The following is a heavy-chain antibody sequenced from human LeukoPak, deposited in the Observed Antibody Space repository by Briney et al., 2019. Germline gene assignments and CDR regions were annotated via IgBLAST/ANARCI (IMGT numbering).Heavy chain of an antibody. Sequence: GGSLRLSCAASGFTVTSSYMSWVRQAPGKGLEWVAVLYSGGQTYYAGSVRGRFTISRDTSKNTLYLQMNSLRAEDTAEYYCARARCDTCGYGSWGQGTLVTVSS. CDR3: ARARCDTCGYGS. CDR1: GFTVTSSY. D-gene: IGHD5-12*01. J-gene: IGHJ5*02. CDR2: LYSGGQT. V-gene: IGHV3-66*02.